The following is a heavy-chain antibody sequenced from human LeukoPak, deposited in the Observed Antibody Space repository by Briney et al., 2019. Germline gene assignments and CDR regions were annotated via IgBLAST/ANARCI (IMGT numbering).Heavy chain of an antibody. V-gene: IGHV3-30*18. D-gene: IGHD2-15*01. CDR3: AKWGVRGYCSGGSCPNPFDY. Sequence: PGGSLRLSCAASGFTFSSYGMHWVRQAPGKGLEWVAVISYDGSNKYYADSVKGRFTISRDNSKNTLYLQMNSLRAEDTAVYYCAKWGVRGYCSGGSCPNPFDYWGQGTLVTVSS. CDR1: GFTFSSYG. CDR2: ISYDGSNK. J-gene: IGHJ4*02.